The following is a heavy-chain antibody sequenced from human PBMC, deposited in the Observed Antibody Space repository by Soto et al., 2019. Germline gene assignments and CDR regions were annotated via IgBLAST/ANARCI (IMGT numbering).Heavy chain of an antibody. J-gene: IGHJ3*02. D-gene: IGHD3-16*01. CDR2: ISYDGRNK. CDR1: GFTFSSYA. Sequence: GGSLRLSCAASGFTFSSYAMHWVRQAPGKGLEWVAVISYDGRNKYYADSVKGRFTISRDNSKNTLYLQMNSLRAEDTAVYYCATVHGRFGAFDIWGQGTMVTVSS. V-gene: IGHV3-30*04. CDR3: ATVHGRFGAFDI.